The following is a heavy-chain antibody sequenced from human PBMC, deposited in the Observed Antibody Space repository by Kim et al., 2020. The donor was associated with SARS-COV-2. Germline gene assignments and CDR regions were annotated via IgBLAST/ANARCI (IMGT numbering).Heavy chain of an antibody. CDR3: ARQSTPYLTGSTLFDP. CDR1: GGSISSSSYY. CDR2: NYYSGSN. J-gene: IGHJ5*02. D-gene: IGHD3-9*01. V-gene: IGHV4-39*01. Sequence: SEILSLTCTVSGGSISSSSYYWGWLRQPPGKGLEWIGRNYYSGSNYYNPFLKSLVTISEDTSKNQFLLKLTSMTAAAAAYYYWARQSTPYLTGSTLFDP.